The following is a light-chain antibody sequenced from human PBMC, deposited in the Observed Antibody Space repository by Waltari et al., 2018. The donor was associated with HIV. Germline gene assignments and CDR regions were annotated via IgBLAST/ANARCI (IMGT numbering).Light chain of an antibody. Sequence: DIVMAQYPDSLAVFLGERASLNCKSSQSVYWACSKKNYLAWYQQKPGQPPRLLFNWASSRQSGVPDRFRGSGSGTDFTLTINSLQAEDVAVYYCQQYYSYPQNFGQGTKLEIK. V-gene: IGKV4-1*01. CDR1: QSVYWACSKKNY. CDR2: WAS. J-gene: IGKJ2*01. CDR3: QQYYSYPQN.